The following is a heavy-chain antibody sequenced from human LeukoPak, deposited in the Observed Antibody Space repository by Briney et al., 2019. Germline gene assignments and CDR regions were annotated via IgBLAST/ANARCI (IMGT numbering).Heavy chain of an antibody. CDR2: ISSSSSTI. CDR3: ARDMEIGTMVTFRYWY. Sequence: GGSLRLSCAASGFTFRSYNMNWVRQAPGKGLGWVSYISSSSSTIYYADSVKGRFTISRDNAKNSLYLQMNSLRDEDTAVYYCARDMEIGTMVTFRYWYWGQGTLVTVSS. D-gene: IGHD3-16*01. V-gene: IGHV3-48*02. J-gene: IGHJ4*02. CDR1: GFTFRSYN.